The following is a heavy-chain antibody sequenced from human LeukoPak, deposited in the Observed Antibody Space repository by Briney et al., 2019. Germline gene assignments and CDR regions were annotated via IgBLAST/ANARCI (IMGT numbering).Heavy chain of an antibody. V-gene: IGHV3-74*01. Sequence: GGSLRLSCAASGFTFSSYWMHWVRQAPGKGLVWVSRNNSDGSSTSYADSVKGRFTISRDNAKNTLYLQMNSLRAEDTAVYHCARALLMVREGGKDYWGQGTLVTVSS. D-gene: IGHD3-10*01. CDR3: ARALLMVREGGKDY. CDR2: NNSDGSST. CDR1: GFTFSSYW. J-gene: IGHJ4*02.